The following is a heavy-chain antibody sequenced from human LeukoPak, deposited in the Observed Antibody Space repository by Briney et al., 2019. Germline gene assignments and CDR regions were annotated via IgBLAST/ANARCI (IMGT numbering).Heavy chain of an antibody. V-gene: IGHV4-34*01. CDR3: ASGRQGGLYYYYGMDV. CDR2: INHSGST. D-gene: IGHD2-15*01. Sequence: SETLSLTCAVYGGSFSGYYWSWIRQPPGKGLEWIGEINHSGSTNYNPSLKSRVTISVDTSKNQFSLKLSSVTAADTAVYYCASGRQGGLYYYYGMDVWGQGTTVTVSS. J-gene: IGHJ6*02. CDR1: GGSFSGYY.